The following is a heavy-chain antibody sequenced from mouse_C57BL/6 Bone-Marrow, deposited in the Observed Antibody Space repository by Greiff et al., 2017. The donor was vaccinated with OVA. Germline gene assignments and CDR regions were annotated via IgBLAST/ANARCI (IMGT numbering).Heavy chain of an antibody. CDR2: IRSKSNNYAT. CDR3: VRDGAYYSNYFDY. Sequence: EVMLVESGGGLVQPKGSLKLSCAASGFSFNTYAMNWVRQAPGKGLEWVARIRSKSNNYATYYADSVKDRFTISRDDSESMLYLQMNNLKTEDTAMYYCVRDGAYYSNYFDYWGQGTTLTVSS. V-gene: IGHV10-1*01. D-gene: IGHD2-5*01. CDR1: GFSFNTYA. J-gene: IGHJ2*01.